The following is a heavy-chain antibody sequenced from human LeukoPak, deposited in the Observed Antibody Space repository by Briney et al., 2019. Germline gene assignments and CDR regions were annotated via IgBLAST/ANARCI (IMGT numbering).Heavy chain of an antibody. Sequence: PSETLSLTCIVSGSSVSTFYWSWLRQSPGTGLEWIGFVHDTGSTAYNPSLKSRVTISLETSKNQLSLMLTSVTAADTAMYYCARGKQQNYFYYMDVWGKGTTVTVSS. CDR2: VHDTGST. V-gene: IGHV4-59*02. CDR3: ARGKQQNYFYYMDV. D-gene: IGHD5-18*01. CDR1: GSSVSTFY. J-gene: IGHJ6*03.